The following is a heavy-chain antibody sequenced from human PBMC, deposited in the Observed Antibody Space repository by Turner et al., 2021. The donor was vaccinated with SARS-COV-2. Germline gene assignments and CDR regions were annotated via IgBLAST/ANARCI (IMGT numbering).Heavy chain of an antibody. V-gene: IGHV3-30-3*01. J-gene: IGHJ4*02. CDR3: ARAPSYCSSTSCPPPFDY. CDR1: GFTFSTYA. CDR2: ISYDGSNE. Sequence: QVQPVESGGGVVQPGRSLRLSCAASGFTFSTYALHWVRQAPGKGLEWVAVISYDGSNENYADSVKGRFTISRDNSKNTLYLQMNSLRTEDTAVYYCARAPSYCSSTSCPPPFDYWGQGTLVTVSS. D-gene: IGHD2-2*01.